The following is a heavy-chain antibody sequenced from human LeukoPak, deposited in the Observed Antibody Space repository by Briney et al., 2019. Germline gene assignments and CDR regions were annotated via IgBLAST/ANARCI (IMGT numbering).Heavy chain of an antibody. CDR2: ISYDGGDK. D-gene: IGHD1-26*01. Sequence: GGSLRLSCAASGFTFSSFAMHWVRQAPGEGLEWVAIISYDGGDKYYADSVKGRFTISRDNSKNTLYLQMNSLRAEDTAVYYCARQYSGSYRMAFDIWGQGTMVTVSS. CDR3: ARQYSGSYRMAFDI. CDR1: GFTFSSFA. J-gene: IGHJ3*02. V-gene: IGHV3-30-3*01.